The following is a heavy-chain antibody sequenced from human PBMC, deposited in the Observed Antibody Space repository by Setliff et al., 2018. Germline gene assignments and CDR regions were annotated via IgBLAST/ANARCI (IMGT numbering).Heavy chain of an antibody. D-gene: IGHD3-10*01. V-gene: IGHV4-38-2*01. CDR2: IYHGGST. CDR1: GYSIRNGYY. J-gene: IGHJ4*02. CDR3: ARHSSWGTVTDRLHYNFFDF. Sequence: PSETLSLTCGVSGYSIRNGYYWAWIRQPPGKGLEWIGSIYHGGSTYYSPSLKTRVTMSVDPSKNQFSLHLSSVTAADTAIYYWARHSSWGTVTDRLHYNFFDFWGQGTLVTVSS.